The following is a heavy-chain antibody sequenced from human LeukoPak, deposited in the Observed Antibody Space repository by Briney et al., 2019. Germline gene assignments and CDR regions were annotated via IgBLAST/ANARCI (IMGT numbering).Heavy chain of an antibody. CDR3: ARDGHDSSGCVY. D-gene: IGHD3-22*01. V-gene: IGHV1-69*04. J-gene: IGHJ4*02. Sequence: ASVKVSCKASGGTFSSYTISWVRQAPGQGLEWMGRIIPILGIANYAQKFQGRVTITAGKSTSTAYMELSSLRSEDTAVYYCARDGHDSSGCVYWGQGTLVTVSS. CDR2: IIPILGIA. CDR1: GGTFSSYT.